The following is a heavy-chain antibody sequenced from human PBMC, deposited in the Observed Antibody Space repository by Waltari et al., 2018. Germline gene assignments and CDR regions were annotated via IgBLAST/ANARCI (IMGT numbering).Heavy chain of an antibody. CDR1: GFTFSSYS. Sequence: EVQLVESGGGLVQPGGSLRLSCAASGFTFSSYSMNWVRQAPGKGLEWVSYISSSSSTIYYADSVKGRFTISRDNAKNSLYLQMNRLRAEDTAVYYCASSPRSMGAYWGQGTLVTVSS. D-gene: IGHD1-26*01. CDR3: ASSPRSMGAY. CDR2: ISSSSSTI. J-gene: IGHJ4*02. V-gene: IGHV3-48*04.